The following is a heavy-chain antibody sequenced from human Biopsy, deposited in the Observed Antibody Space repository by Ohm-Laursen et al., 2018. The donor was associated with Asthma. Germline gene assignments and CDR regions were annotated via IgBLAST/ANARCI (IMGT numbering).Heavy chain of an antibody. CDR1: GGSINIGDYY. CDR3: ARTTYGHDGFDP. CDR2: NYYSGST. Sequence: TLSLTCSVSGGSINIGDYYWSWIRQHPVKGLEWIGHNYYSGSTYYNPSLKSRVSISLDTSKNQFSLSLTSVTAADTAVYYCARTTYGHDGFDPWGQGTLVTVSS. V-gene: IGHV4-31*03. J-gene: IGHJ5*02. D-gene: IGHD4-17*01.